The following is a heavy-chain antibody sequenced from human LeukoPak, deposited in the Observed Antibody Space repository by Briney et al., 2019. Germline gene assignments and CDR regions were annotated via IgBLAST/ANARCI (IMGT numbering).Heavy chain of an antibody. J-gene: IGHJ3*01. V-gene: IGHV3-73*01. Sequence: GGSLRLSCAASGFTFSGSAMHWVRQASGKGLEWVGRIRSKANSYATEYAASVKGRFTISRDDSKNTLYLQMNSLRAEDTAVYYCANFPGVVPAAWKFWGQGTMVTVSS. D-gene: IGHD2-2*01. CDR2: IRSKANSYAT. CDR3: ANFPGVVPAAWKF. CDR1: GFTFSGSA.